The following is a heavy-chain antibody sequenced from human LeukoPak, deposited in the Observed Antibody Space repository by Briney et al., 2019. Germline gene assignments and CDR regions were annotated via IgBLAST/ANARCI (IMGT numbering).Heavy chain of an antibody. Sequence: GGSLRLSCAASGFTFSSYWMHWVRQAPGKGLVWVSRINSDGSSTSYADSVKGRFTISRDNAKNTLYLQMNSLRAEDTAVYYCAKDFSVDTAMVISDYWGQGTLVTVSS. V-gene: IGHV3-74*01. CDR1: GFTFSSYW. D-gene: IGHD5-18*01. J-gene: IGHJ4*02. CDR3: AKDFSVDTAMVISDY. CDR2: INSDGSST.